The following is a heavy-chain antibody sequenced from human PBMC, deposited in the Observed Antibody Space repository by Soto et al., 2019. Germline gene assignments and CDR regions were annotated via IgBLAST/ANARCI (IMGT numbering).Heavy chain of an antibody. J-gene: IGHJ4*02. CDR1: GFNFGFYA. Sequence: QVQLVESGGGVVQPGRSLRLSCAASGFNFGFYAMHWVRQAPGKGLEWVAVISYDGSNHYHADSVKGRFTISRDNSRNTLYLQMNSLRPEETAIYFCARDPVTKYYGSGSKFDFLGQGTLVIVSS. CDR3: ARDPVTKYYGSGSKFDF. V-gene: IGHV3-30-3*01. CDR2: ISYDGSNH. D-gene: IGHD3-10*01.